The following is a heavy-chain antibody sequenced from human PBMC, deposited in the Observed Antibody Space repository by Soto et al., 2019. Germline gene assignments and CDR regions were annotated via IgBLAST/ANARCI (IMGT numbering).Heavy chain of an antibody. CDR1: GDSVSSNSAA. J-gene: IGHJ3*02. CDR2: TYYRSKWYN. CDR3: AREKYYYGSGSSPGSHDAFDI. Sequence: PSQTLSLTCAISGDSVSSNSAAWNWIRQSPSRGLEWLGRTYYRSKWYNDYAVSVKSRITINPDTSKNQFSLQLNSVTPEDTAVYYRAREKYYYGSGSSPGSHDAFDIWGQGTMVTVSS. V-gene: IGHV6-1*01. D-gene: IGHD3-10*01.